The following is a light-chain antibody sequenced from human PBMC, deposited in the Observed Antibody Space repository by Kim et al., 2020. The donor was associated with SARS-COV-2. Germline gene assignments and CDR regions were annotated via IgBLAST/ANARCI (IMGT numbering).Light chain of an antibody. V-gene: IGKV3D-15*01. Sequence: VSPGEGATPYCRASQSVSGILAWCRHKPGQAPSLLIYVASPEATGIPARFRGCGSGTDFALSLCSLQSEDFAVYYCQQYYNWPLAFGQGTRLEIK. CDR2: VAS. CDR3: QQYYNWPLA. J-gene: IGKJ5*01. CDR1: QSVSGI.